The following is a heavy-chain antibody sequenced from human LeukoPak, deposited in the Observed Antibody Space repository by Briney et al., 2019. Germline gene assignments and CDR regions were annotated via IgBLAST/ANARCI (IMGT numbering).Heavy chain of an antibody. CDR3: ARQAYDFWSGYPNYFDY. J-gene: IGHJ4*02. Sequence: TSETLSLTCTVSGGSISSSSYYWGWIRQPPGKGLEWIGSIYYSGSTYYNPSLKGRVTISVDTSKNQFSLKLSSVTAADTAVYYCARQAYDFWSGYPNYFDYWGQGTLVTVSS. D-gene: IGHD3-3*01. V-gene: IGHV4-39*01. CDR1: GGSISSSSYY. CDR2: IYYSGST.